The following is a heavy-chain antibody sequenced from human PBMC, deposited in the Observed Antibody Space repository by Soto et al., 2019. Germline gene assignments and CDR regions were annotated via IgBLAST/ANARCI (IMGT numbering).Heavy chain of an antibody. CDR3: ARVVVRGVISYYYYGMDV. CDR2: TYYRSKWYN. V-gene: IGHV6-1*01. CDR1: GGSVSSNSAA. D-gene: IGHD3-10*01. Sequence: PSQTLPLTCAISGGSVSSNSAAWNWIRQSPSRGLEWLGRTYYRSKWYNDYAVSVKSRITINPDTSKNQFSLQLNSVTPEDTAVYYCARVVVRGVISYYYYGMDVWGQGTTVTVS. J-gene: IGHJ6*02.